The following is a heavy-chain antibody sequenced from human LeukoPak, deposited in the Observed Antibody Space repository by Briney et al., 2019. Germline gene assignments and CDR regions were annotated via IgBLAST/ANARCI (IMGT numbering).Heavy chain of an antibody. Sequence: GGSLRLSCAASGFTFSSYGMHWVRQAPGKGLEWVSYISSSSSTIYYADSVKGRFTISRDNAKNSLYLQMNSLRDEDTAVYYCARTSDDLTLDYYDSGGYYGYWGQGTLVTVSS. D-gene: IGHD3-22*01. CDR2: ISSSSSTI. J-gene: IGHJ4*02. CDR3: ARTSDDLTLDYYDSGGYYGY. V-gene: IGHV3-48*02. CDR1: GFTFSSYG.